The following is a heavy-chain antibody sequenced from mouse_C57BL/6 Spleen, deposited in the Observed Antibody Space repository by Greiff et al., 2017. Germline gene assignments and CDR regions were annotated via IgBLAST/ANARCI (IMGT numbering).Heavy chain of an antibody. CDR1: GFTFSSYT. Sequence: EVQLVESGGGLVKPGGSLKLSCAASGFTFSSYTMSWVRQTPEKRLEWVATISGGGGNTYYPDSVKGRFTISRDNAKNTLYLQRSSLRSEDTALYYCARLTTVVSYFDYWGQGTTLTVSS. CDR3: ARLTTVVSYFDY. CDR2: ISGGGGNT. V-gene: IGHV5-9*01. J-gene: IGHJ2*01. D-gene: IGHD1-1*01.